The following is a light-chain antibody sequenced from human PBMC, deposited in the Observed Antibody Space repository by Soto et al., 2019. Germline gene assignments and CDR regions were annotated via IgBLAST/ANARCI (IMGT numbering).Light chain of an antibody. CDR2: DGR. J-gene: IGLJ1*01. Sequence: QSVLTQPRSVSGSPGQSVTISCTGTSNDVGGHDSVSWYQQHPGKAPKIIIDDGRKRPSGVPDRFSASKSGNTASLTISGLQAEDEADYYCSSYAGSYTYVFGTGTKVTVL. CDR3: SSYAGSYTYV. CDR1: SNDVGGHDS. V-gene: IGLV2-11*01.